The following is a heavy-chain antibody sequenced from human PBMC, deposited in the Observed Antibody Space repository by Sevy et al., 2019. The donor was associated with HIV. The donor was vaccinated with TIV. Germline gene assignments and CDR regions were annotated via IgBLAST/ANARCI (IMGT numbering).Heavy chain of an antibody. CDR1: GGSISTYY. J-gene: IGHJ5*02. Sequence: SETLSLTCTVSGGSISTYYWSWIRQPPGKGLEYIGYIYYTGSTNYTPSLKSRVTISVDTSKNQFSLNLRSVTAVDTAVYYCAGAPPVRSGDDSLNWFDPWGQGTLVTVSS. CDR2: IYYTGST. CDR3: AGAPPVRSGDDSLNWFDP. D-gene: IGHD5-12*01. V-gene: IGHV4-59*01.